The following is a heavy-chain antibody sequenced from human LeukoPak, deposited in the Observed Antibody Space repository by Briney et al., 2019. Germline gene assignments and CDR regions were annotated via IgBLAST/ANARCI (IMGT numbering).Heavy chain of an antibody. CDR1: GFTFSSYA. D-gene: IGHD5-24*01. CDR2: ISYDGSNK. Sequence: GGSLRLSCAASGFTFSSYAMHWVRQAPGKWLEWVAVISYDGSNKYYADSVKGRFTISRDNSKNTLYLQMNSLRAEDTAVYYCAKLQGSRDGYYFDYWGQGTLVTVSS. V-gene: IGHV3-30*04. CDR3: AKLQGSRDGYYFDY. J-gene: IGHJ4*02.